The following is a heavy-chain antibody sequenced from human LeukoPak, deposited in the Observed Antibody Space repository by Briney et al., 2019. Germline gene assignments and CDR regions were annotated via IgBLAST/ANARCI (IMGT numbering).Heavy chain of an antibody. CDR2: INHSGST. CDR3: ARVLTTRYYYGSGSPSVRFDP. V-gene: IGHV4-34*01. Sequence: PSETLSLTCAVYGGSFSGYYWSWIRQPPGKGLEWIGEINHSGSTNYNPSLKSRVTISVDTSKNQFSLKLSSVTAADTAVYYCARVLTTRYYYGSGSPSVRFDPWGQGTLVTVSS. J-gene: IGHJ5*02. CDR1: GGSFSGYY. D-gene: IGHD3-10*01.